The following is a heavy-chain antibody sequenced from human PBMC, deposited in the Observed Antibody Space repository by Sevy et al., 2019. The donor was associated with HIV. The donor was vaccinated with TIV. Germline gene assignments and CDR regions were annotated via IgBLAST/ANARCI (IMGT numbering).Heavy chain of an antibody. J-gene: IGHJ4*02. V-gene: IGHV3-7*03. CDR2: IKQDRSDK. D-gene: IGHD7-27*01. Sequence: GRSLRLSCAASGFTFNNYWMTWIRQAPGKGLEWVANIKQDRSDKYDMESVKGRFNISRDNTKNSLYLQLNSLRAEVTAVYYCARSCDYWGQMGYWGQGTLVTVSS. CDR1: GFTFNNYW. CDR3: ARSCDYWGQMGY.